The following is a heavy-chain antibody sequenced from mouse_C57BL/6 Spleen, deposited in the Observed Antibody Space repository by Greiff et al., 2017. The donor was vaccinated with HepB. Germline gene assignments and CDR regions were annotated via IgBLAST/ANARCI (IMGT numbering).Heavy chain of an antibody. CDR2: INPSTGGT. D-gene: IGHD2-5*01. CDR1: GYSFTGYY. V-gene: IGHV1-42*01. Sequence: EVQLQQSGPELVKPGASVKISCKASGYSFTGYYMNWVKQSPEKSLEWIGEINPSTGGTTYNQKFKAKATLTVDKSSSTAYMQLKSLTSEDSAVYYCAREDSNYVYFDYWGQGTTLTVSS. J-gene: IGHJ2*01. CDR3: AREDSNYVYFDY.